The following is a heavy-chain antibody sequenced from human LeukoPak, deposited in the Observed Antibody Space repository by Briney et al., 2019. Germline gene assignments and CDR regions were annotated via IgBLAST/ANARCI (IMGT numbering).Heavy chain of an antibody. Sequence: GGSLRLSCAASGFTFSNFWMSWVRQAPGKGLEWVANIKVDGSEKYYVDSVKGRFTISRDNAENSLYLQMNSLRAEDTAVYYCARKTGTAGEAFDYWGQGTQVTVSS. J-gene: IGHJ4*02. CDR3: ARKTGTAGEAFDY. D-gene: IGHD1-1*01. V-gene: IGHV3-7*03. CDR2: IKVDGSEK. CDR1: GFTFSNFW.